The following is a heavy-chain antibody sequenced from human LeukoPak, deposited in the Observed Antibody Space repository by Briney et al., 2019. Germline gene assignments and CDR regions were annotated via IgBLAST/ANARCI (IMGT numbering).Heavy chain of an antibody. Sequence: SETLSLTCTVSGGSISSYYWSWIRQPPGKGLEWIGCIYYTVSTNYNPSLKSRVTISVDTSKNQFSLKLSSVTAADTAVYYCATGRAYSSVDYWGQGTLVSVSS. V-gene: IGHV4-59*01. CDR1: GGSISSYY. J-gene: IGHJ4*02. CDR3: ATGRAYSSVDY. CDR2: IYYTVST. D-gene: IGHD6-19*01.